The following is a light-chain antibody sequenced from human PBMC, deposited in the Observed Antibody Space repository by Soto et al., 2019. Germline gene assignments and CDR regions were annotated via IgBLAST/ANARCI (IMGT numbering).Light chain of an antibody. CDR3: QSYDRSLSRV. CDR2: GNS. CDR1: SSNIGAGYD. J-gene: IGLJ2*01. Sequence: QSVLTQPPSVSGAPGQRVTISCSGSSSNIGAGYDVHWYQQLPGTAPKLLIYGNSNRPSGVPDRFSGSESGTSASLAITGLQAEDEADYYCQSYDRSLSRVFGGGTKLTVL. V-gene: IGLV1-40*01.